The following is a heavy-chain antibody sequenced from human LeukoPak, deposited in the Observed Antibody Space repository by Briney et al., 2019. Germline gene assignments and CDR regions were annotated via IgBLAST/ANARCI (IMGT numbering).Heavy chain of an antibody. D-gene: IGHD6-19*01. J-gene: IGHJ6*02. Sequence: PSETLSLTCAVYGGSFSGYYWSWIRQPPGKGLEWLGEINHSGSTNYNPSLKSRVTISVDTSKNQFSLKLSSVTAADTAVYYCARIGSSGWYTGYYYGMDVWGQGTTVTVSS. CDR3: ARIGSSGWYTGYYYGMDV. V-gene: IGHV4-34*01. CDR2: INHSGST. CDR1: GGSFSGYY.